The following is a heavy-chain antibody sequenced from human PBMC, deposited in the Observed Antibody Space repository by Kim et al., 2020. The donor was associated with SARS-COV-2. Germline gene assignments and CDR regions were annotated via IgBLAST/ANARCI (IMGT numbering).Heavy chain of an antibody. V-gene: IGHV3-23*01. CDR2: ISGGGTST. J-gene: IGHJ4*02. Sequence: GGSLRLSCAASGFTFNNYAMNWFRQAPEKGLEWVSGISGGGTSTYYADSVKGRFTISRDNSMMYLQMNSLRADDTALYYCARVGSGHVVGKDYFHSWGQGTLVTVSS. D-gene: IGHD2-21*01. CDR1: GFTFNNYA. CDR3: ARVGSGHVVGKDYFHS.